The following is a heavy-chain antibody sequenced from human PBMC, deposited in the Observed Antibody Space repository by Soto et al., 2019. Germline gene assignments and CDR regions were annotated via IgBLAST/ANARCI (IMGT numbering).Heavy chain of an antibody. CDR2: IDYSGST. Sequence: QLQLQESGPGLVKPSETLSLTCTVSGGSISTTSYYWGWIRQPPGRGLEWIGNIDYSGSTYYNPSLKRRVTISVDTSKNQFSLKLTSVTAADTAVYYCSSHYYYDNSGLDYWGQGTLVTVSS. D-gene: IGHD3-22*01. CDR3: SSHYYYDNSGLDY. J-gene: IGHJ4*02. CDR1: GGSISTTSYY. V-gene: IGHV4-39*01.